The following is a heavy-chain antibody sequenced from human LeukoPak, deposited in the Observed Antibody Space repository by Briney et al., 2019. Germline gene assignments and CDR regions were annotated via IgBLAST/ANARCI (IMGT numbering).Heavy chain of an antibody. J-gene: IGHJ4*02. CDR1: GFTFSSYA. CDR3: AKGVTMIVVVFDY. D-gene: IGHD3-22*01. V-gene: IGHV3-23*01. CDR2: ISGSGGST. Sequence: GGSLRLSCAASGFTFSSYAMSWVRQAPGEGLEWVSAISGSGGSTYYADSVKGRFTISRDNSKNTLYLQMNSLRAEDTAVYYCAKGVTMIVVVFDYWGQGTLVTVSS.